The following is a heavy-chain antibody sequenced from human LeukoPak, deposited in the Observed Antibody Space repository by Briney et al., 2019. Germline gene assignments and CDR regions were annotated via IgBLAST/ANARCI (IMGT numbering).Heavy chain of an antibody. D-gene: IGHD3-10*01. Sequence: GASVKVSRKASGYTFTSYDINWVRQATGQGLEWMGWMNPNSGNTGYAQKFQGRVTMTRSTSISTAYMELSSLRSEDTAVYYCARGSRYGSGSYCGYWGQGTLVTVSS. CDR1: GYTFTSYD. J-gene: IGHJ4*02. CDR3: ARGSRYGSGSYCGY. CDR2: MNPNSGNT. V-gene: IGHV1-8*01.